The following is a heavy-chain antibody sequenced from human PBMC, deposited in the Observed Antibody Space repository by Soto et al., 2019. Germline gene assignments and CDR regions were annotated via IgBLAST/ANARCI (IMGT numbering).Heavy chain of an antibody. D-gene: IGHD1-26*01. J-gene: IGHJ6*02. CDR2: IYYSGST. CDR1: GGSISSSSYY. CDR3: ASGGSYYDENPMDV. V-gene: IGHV4-39*01. Sequence: SETLSLTCTVSGGSISSSSYYWGWIRQPPGKGLEWIGSIYYSGSTYYNPSLKSRVTISVDTSKNQFSLKLSSVTAADTAVYYCASGGSYYDENPMDVWGQGTTVTVSS.